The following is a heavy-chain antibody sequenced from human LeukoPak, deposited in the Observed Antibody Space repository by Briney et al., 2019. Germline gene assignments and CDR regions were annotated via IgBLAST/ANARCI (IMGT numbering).Heavy chain of an antibody. Sequence: GRSLRLSCAASGFTFSSYWMSWVRQAPGKGLEWVANIKQDGSEKYYVDSVKGRFTISRDNAKNSLYLQMNSLRAEDTAVYYCARVPLGGVSSPAPSFDYWGQGTLVTVSS. CDR1: GFTFSSYW. D-gene: IGHD3-16*01. CDR2: IKQDGSEK. V-gene: IGHV3-7*01. CDR3: ARVPLGGVSSPAPSFDY. J-gene: IGHJ4*02.